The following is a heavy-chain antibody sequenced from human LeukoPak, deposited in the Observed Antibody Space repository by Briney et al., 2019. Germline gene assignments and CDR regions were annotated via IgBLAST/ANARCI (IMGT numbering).Heavy chain of an antibody. D-gene: IGHD5-18*01. CDR1: GYTFTSYT. CDR3: ARVDTTMVSLAPFDY. CDR2: INTNTGNP. J-gene: IGHJ4*02. V-gene: IGHV7-4-1*02. Sequence: WASVKVSCKASGYTFTSYTMNWVRQAPGQGLEWMGWINTNTGNPTYAQGFTGRFVFSLDTSVSTAYLQISSLKAEDTAVYYCARVDTTMVSLAPFDYWGQGTLVTVSS.